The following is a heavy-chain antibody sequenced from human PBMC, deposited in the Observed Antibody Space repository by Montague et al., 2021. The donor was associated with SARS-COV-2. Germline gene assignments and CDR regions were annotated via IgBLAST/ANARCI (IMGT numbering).Heavy chain of an antibody. CDR3: AREQCREDGEGLDL. D-gene: IGHD3-10*01. Sequence: SETLSLTCTVSGGSISSSSYYWVWIRQPQGQGLEFMVTIYYSGSTYYNPTLKGRASMSPDTTKNQFSLKLTSVTAADTAAYYCAREQCREDGEGLDLWGQGTLVTVSS. CDR2: IYYSGST. J-gene: IGHJ5*02. CDR1: GGSISSSSYY. V-gene: IGHV4-39*07.